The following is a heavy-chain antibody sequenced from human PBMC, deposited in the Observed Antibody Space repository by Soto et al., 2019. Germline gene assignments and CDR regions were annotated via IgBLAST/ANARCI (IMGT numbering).Heavy chain of an antibody. D-gene: IGHD3-3*01. Sequence: PSETLSLTCTVSGGSISSSSYYWGWIRQPPGKGLEWIGSIYYSGSTYYNPSLKSRVTISVDTSKNQFSPKLSSVTAADTAVYYCASQLRFLEWLLNDYFDYWGQGTLVTVSS. J-gene: IGHJ4*02. V-gene: IGHV4-39*01. CDR1: GGSISSSSYY. CDR3: ASQLRFLEWLLNDYFDY. CDR2: IYYSGST.